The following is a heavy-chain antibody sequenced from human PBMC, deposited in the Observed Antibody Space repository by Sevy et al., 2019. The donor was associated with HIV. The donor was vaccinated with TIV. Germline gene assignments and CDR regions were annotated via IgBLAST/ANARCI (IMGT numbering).Heavy chain of an antibody. CDR2: IYYNCNI. CDR3: AGENAWGRGYS. J-gene: IGHJ4*02. D-gene: IGHD1-26*01. Sequence: SETLSLTCTVSGGSITSLYWNWIRQPPGKGLVWIANIYYNCNINYNPSLKSRVTLSLDTSKNQFSLRLSSVTAADTAMYYCAGENAWGRGYSWGQGTLVTVSS. CDR1: GGSITSLY. V-gene: IGHV4-59*11.